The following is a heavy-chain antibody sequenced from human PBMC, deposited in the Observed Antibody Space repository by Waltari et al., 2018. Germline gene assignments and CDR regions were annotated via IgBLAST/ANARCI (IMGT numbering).Heavy chain of an antibody. D-gene: IGHD2-21*01. V-gene: IGHV3-30-3*01. CDR3: AREYCGGDCYSLDY. CDR1: GFTFSSYS. J-gene: IGHJ4*02. Sequence: QVQLVESGGGVVQPGRSLRLSCAASGFTFSSYSMHWVRQAPGKGLEWVAVISYDGSNKYYADSVKGRVTISRDNSKNTLYLQMNSLRAEDTAVYYCAREYCGGDCYSLDYWGQGTLVTVSS. CDR2: ISYDGSNK.